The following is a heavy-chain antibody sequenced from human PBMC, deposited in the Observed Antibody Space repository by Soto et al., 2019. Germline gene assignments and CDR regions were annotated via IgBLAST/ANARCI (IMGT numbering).Heavy chain of an antibody. CDR2: INTDGTTT. D-gene: IGHD3-16*01. CDR1: GFTFSNYW. CDR3: AKDLSWGQCDY. J-gene: IGHJ4*02. V-gene: IGHV3-74*03. Sequence: GGSLRLSCAGSGFTFSNYWMHWVRQDPEKGLVWVSTINTDGTTTQYADSVKGRFTVTRDNAKNTLYLQMNGLRVEDTAVYFCAKDLSWGQCDYWGQGTLVTVSS.